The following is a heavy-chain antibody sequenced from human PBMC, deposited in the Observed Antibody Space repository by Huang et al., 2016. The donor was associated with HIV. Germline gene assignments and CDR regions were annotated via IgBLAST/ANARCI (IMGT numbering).Heavy chain of an antibody. Sequence: QVQLVQSGSELKKPGASVKVSCKASGYPFTSYTINWVRQAPGQGLEWMGWINNNTGNPTYAPGFTGRFVFSLDTSVSTADLQISSLKAEDTAVYYCLIILVRGLIDAVDYWGQGTLVTVSS. CDR3: LIILVRGLIDAVDY. CDR2: INNNTGNP. D-gene: IGHD3-10*01. J-gene: IGHJ4*02. V-gene: IGHV7-4-1*02. CDR1: GYPFTSYT.